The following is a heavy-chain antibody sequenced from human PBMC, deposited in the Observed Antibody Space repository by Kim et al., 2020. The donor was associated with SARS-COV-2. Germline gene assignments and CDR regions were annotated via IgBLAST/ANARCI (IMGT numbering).Heavy chain of an antibody. CDR2: ISSSSSYI. V-gene: IGHV3-21*01. J-gene: IGHJ6*02. CDR1: GFTFSSYS. Sequence: GGSLRLSCAASGFTFSSYSMNWVRQAPGKGLEWVSSISSSSSYIYYADSVKGRFTISRDNAKNSLYLQMNSLRAEDTAVYYCARVQRIAAAGTTDYYYYGMDVWGQGTTVTVSS. CDR3: ARVQRIAAAGTTDYYYYGMDV. D-gene: IGHD6-13*01.